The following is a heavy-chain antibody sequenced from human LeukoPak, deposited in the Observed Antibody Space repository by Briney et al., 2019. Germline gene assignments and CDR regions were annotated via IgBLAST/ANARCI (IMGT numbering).Heavy chain of an antibody. V-gene: IGHV1-18*03. J-gene: IGHJ3*02. Sequence: ASVKVSCKALGYTFTSYGITWVRQAPGQGLEWMGWTSSYNGKTNYVQKFQGRVAMSADPSTSTAYMELRSLSPDDMAMYYCAGDPPRSATIWAFDIWGQGTMVTVSS. D-gene: IGHD3-10*01. CDR2: TSSYNGKT. CDR3: AGDPPRSATIWAFDI. CDR1: GYTFTSYG.